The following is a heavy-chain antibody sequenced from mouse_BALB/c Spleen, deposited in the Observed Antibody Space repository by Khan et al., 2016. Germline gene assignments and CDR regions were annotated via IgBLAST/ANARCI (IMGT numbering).Heavy chain of an antibody. V-gene: IGHV9-3-1*01. D-gene: IGHD1-1*01. CDR3: ARYRYYYGSSRCFNV. Sequence: QIQLVQSGPELKKPGKTVKISCKASGYTFTNYGMNWVKQAPGKGLKWMGWINTYSGESTYADDFKGRFAFSLETSANTAYLQINNLKNEDTATYFCARYRYYYGSSRCFNVWGEGTTVTVSS. CDR2: INTYSGES. J-gene: IGHJ1*01. CDR1: GYTFTNYG.